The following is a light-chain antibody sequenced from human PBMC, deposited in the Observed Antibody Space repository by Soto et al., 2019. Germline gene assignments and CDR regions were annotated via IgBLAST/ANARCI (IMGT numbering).Light chain of an antibody. V-gene: IGKV1-5*03. CDR1: QSIGSW. CDR2: KAT. J-gene: IGKJ2*01. CDR3: QQYNDFQYT. Sequence: DIQMTQSPSTLSASVGDRVTITCRASQSIGSWLAWYQQKPGKAPKLLIYKATNLQSGVPSRFSGSGSGTDFSLTISSLQPVDSATYFCQQYNDFQYTFGPGTKLEI.